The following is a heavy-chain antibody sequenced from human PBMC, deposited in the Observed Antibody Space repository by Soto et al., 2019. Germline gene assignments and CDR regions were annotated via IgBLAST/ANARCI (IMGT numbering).Heavy chain of an antibody. V-gene: IGHV4-31*03. CDR1: GGSVTSGGYY. CDR2: IYSSGDT. CDR3: TRDWGPPVTHGHDS. J-gene: IGHJ4*02. Sequence: QVQLQESGPGLVRPSQTLSLTCTVSGGSVTSGGYYWSWIRHCPGKGLEWIGYIYSSGDTNYNPSLNSRVAMSVDKPKNQFSLQLTAVTDADTAIYYSTRDWGPPVTHGHDSWGQGILVTVSS. D-gene: IGHD7-27*01.